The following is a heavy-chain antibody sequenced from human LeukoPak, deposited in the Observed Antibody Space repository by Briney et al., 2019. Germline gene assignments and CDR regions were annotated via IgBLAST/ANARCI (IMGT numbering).Heavy chain of an antibody. CDR3: AKDLHDYGDYPNWFDP. V-gene: IGHV3-30*18. Sequence: GGSLRLSCAASGFTFSSYGMHWVRQAPGKGLEWVAVISYDGSNKYYADSVKGRLTISRDNSKNTLYLQMNSLRAEDTAVYYCAKDLHDYGDYPNWFDPWGQGTLVTVSS. J-gene: IGHJ5*02. CDR2: ISYDGSNK. D-gene: IGHD4-17*01. CDR1: GFTFSSYG.